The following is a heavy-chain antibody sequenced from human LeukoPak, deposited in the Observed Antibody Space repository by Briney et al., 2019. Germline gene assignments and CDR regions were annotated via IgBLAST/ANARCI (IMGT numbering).Heavy chain of an antibody. V-gene: IGHV3-30*18. CDR1: GFIFHNYG. Sequence: GGCLRLSCAASGFIFHNYGMRCVRHAPGKGLEWGAVISYDGSNKNYADSVKGRFTISRDSSKNTVYLQMNSLRVEDTAVYYCAKDWAPYCGGDCYFNYWGQGTLVTVSS. CDR3: AKDWAPYCGGDCYFNY. D-gene: IGHD2-21*02. CDR2: ISYDGSNK. J-gene: IGHJ4*02.